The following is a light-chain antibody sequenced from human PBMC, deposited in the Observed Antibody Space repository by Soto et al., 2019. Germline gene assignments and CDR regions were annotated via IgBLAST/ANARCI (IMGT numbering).Light chain of an antibody. Sequence: DIQLTQSPPFLSASVGDRVTITCRASQGISSYLAWYQQKPGKAPKLLIYAASSLQSGVPSRFSGSGSGTGFTLTISSLQPEDSAAYYCQQLDGFPLTFGGGTTVEI. CDR3: QQLDGFPLT. CDR1: QGISSY. J-gene: IGKJ4*01. V-gene: IGKV1-9*01. CDR2: AAS.